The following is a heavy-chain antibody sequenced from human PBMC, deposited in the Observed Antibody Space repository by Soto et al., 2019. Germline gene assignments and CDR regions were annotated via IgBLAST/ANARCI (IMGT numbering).Heavy chain of an antibody. CDR1: GFTFDDYA. Sequence: EVPLVESGGGLVQPGRSLRLSCAASGFTFDDYAMHWVRHAPGKGLEWVSGISWHSGSIGYADSVEGRFTISRDNAKNSRYLQMNSLSADDNALYYCANEILPIAAAGHAFDIWGQGIMVTVAS. CDR2: ISWHSGSI. CDR3: ANEILPIAAAGHAFDI. V-gene: IGHV3-9*01. J-gene: IGHJ3*02. D-gene: IGHD6-13*01.